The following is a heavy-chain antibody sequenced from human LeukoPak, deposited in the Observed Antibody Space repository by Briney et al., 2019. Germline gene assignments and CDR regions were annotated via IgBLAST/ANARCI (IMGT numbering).Heavy chain of an antibody. D-gene: IGHD3-22*01. Sequence: GGSLRLSCAASGFTVSSNYMSWVRQAPGKGLEWVSVIYSGGSTYYADSVKGRFTISRDNSKNTLYLQMNSLRAEDTAVYYCARDRATMIVVVTLAFDIWGQGTMVTVSS. CDR1: GFTVSSNY. J-gene: IGHJ3*02. V-gene: IGHV3-66*01. CDR2: IYSGGST. CDR3: ARDRATMIVVVTLAFDI.